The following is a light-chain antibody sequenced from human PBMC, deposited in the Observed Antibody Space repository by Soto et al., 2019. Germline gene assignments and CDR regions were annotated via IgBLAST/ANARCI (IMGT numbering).Light chain of an antibody. V-gene: IGKV3-20*01. Sequence: EIMMTQSPVTLSVSPGERATFSCRPSQNVSHNYLAWFQQRPGQAPRLLIHRASSRATGIPDRFSGSGSGTAFTLTISRLEPEDFAVYYCQQYGSSSWTFGQGTKVDIK. J-gene: IGKJ1*01. CDR2: RAS. CDR1: QNVSHNY. CDR3: QQYGSSSWT.